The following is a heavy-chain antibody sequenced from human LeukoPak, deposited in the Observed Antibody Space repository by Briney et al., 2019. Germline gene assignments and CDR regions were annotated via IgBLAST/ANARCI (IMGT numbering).Heavy chain of an antibody. V-gene: IGHV4-39*01. J-gene: IGHJ5*02. CDR1: GSSISSSSYY. Sequence: SETLSLTCTVSGSSISSSSYYWGWVRQPPGKGLEGIGRIYYSRSTYYNPSLKSRVTISVDTSKNQFSLKLSSVTAADTAVYYCARHLLWFGELLYQRGPNWFDPWGQGTLVTVSS. CDR3: ARHLLWFGELLYQRGPNWFDP. CDR2: IYYSRST. D-gene: IGHD3-10*01.